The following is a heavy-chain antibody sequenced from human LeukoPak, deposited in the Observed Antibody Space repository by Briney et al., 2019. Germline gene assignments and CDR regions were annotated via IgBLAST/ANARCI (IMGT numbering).Heavy chain of an antibody. D-gene: IGHD3-16*01. CDR1: GYTFSSYG. V-gene: IGHV3-33*01. Sequence: GGSLRLSCAASGYTFSSYGMRWVRQAPGKGLQRVAVIWYDGSNKHYADSVKGRFTISRDNSKNTLYLQMNSLGCEHRARCYSTRDPVLGSFSSWCDPWGQGTLVTVSS. J-gene: IGHJ5*02. CDR2: IWYDGSNK. CDR3: TRDPVLGSFSSWCDP.